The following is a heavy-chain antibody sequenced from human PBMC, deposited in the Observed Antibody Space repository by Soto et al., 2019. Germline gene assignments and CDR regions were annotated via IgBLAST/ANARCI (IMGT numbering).Heavy chain of an antibody. CDR2: ISYDGSNK. CDR3: ARDSNYSRYHYYYGMDV. CDR1: GFTFSSYA. Sequence: PGGSLRLSCAASGFTFSSYAMHWVRQAPGKGLEWVAVISYDGSNKYYAGSVKGRFTISRDNSKNTLYLQMNSLRAEDTAVYYCARDSNYSRYHYYYGMDVWGQGTTVTVSS. D-gene: IGHD2-15*01. V-gene: IGHV3-30-3*01. J-gene: IGHJ6*02.